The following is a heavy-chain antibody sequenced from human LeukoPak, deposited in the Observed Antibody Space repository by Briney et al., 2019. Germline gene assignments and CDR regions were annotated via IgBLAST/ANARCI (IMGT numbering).Heavy chain of an antibody. J-gene: IGHJ4*02. D-gene: IGHD2-2*01. Sequence: GGSLRFSCVASGFTFSSHHMNWVRQTPGKGLESVATIKPDGSEKYYVDSVKGRFTISRDNAKSSLYLQMNSLRAEDTGVYFCARMSSYCDYWGQGTLVTVSS. V-gene: IGHV3-7*01. CDR3: ARMSSYCDY. CDR2: IKPDGSEK. CDR1: GFTFSSHH.